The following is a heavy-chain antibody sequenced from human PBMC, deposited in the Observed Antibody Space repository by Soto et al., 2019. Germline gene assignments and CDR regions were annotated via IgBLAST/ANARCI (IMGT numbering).Heavy chain of an antibody. CDR1: GGSISSSSYY. Sequence: PSEILSLTCTVSGGSISSSSYYWSWIRQHPGKGLEWIGYIYYSGSTYYNPSLKSRVTISVDTSKNQFSLKLSSVTAADTAVYYCARRSASYGHYYYYGMDVWGQGTTVTVSS. J-gene: IGHJ6*02. V-gene: IGHV4-31*03. D-gene: IGHD5-18*01. CDR3: ARRSASYGHYYYYGMDV. CDR2: IYYSGST.